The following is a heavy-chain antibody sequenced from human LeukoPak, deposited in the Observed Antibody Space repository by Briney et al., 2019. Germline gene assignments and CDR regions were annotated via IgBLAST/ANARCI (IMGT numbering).Heavy chain of an antibody. CDR2: IYHSGST. J-gene: IGHJ3*02. D-gene: IGHD2-2*01. V-gene: IGHV4-4*02. CDR3: ARDRAYCSSTSCYRIGAFDI. Sequence: SETLSLTCAVSGGSISSSNWWSWVRQPPGKGLEWIGEIYHSGSTYYNPSLKSRVTISVDRSKNQFSLKLSSVTAADTAVYYCARDRAYCSSTSCYRIGAFDIWGQGTMVTVSS. CDR1: GGSISSSNW.